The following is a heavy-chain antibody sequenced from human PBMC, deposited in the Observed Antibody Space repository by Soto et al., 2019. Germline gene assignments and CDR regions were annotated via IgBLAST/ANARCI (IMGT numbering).Heavy chain of an antibody. D-gene: IGHD2-15*01. CDR3: ARASHIVVVVAATRGAFDI. J-gene: IGHJ3*02. V-gene: IGHV1-2*04. CDR2: INPNSGGT. CDR1: GYPFTGYN. Sequence: ASVKVSCKASGYPFTGYNMHWVRQAPGQGLEWMGWINPNSGGTNYAQKFQGWVTMTRDTSISTAYMELSRLRSDDTAVYYCARASHIVVVVAATRGAFDIWGQGTMVTVSS.